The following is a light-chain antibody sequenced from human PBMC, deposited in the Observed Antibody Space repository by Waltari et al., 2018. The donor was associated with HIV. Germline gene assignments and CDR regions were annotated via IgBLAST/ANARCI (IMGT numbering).Light chain of an antibody. CDR3: QQYFTVRPT. Sequence: DIVMSQSPESLTVSLGASTTINCRASRPVLSESYARNYLAWYQQKPGQSPNVLIYWASTRQSGVPNRFSASGSGTNFSLTISSLQAEDVALYYCQQYFTVRPTFGGGTKVEI. CDR1: RPVLSESYARNY. CDR2: WAS. V-gene: IGKV4-1*01. J-gene: IGKJ4*01.